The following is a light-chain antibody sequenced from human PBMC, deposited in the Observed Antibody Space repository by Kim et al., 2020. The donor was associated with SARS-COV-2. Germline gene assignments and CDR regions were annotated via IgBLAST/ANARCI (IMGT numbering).Light chain of an antibody. CDR1: AIEKKS. CDR3: QVWESRTDHVI. V-gene: IGLV3-21*01. CDR2: YDS. J-gene: IGLJ2*01. Sequence: APGETAPITCGGDAIEKKSVHWYQQRPGQAPVLFIYYDSGRPSGVPERFSGSNSGNTATLTIRGVEAGDEADYYCQVWESRTDHVIFGGGTQLTVL.